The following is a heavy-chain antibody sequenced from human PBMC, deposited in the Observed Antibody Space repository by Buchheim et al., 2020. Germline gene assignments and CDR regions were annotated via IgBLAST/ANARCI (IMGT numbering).Heavy chain of an antibody. CDR1: GFTFSSYW. Sequence: EVQLVESGGGLVQPGGSLRLSCAASGFTFSSYWMSWVRQAPGKGLEWVANIKQDGSEKYYVDSVKGRFTISRDNAKNSLYLQMNSLRAEDTAVYYCARDQETPYYYYYGMDVWGQGTT. V-gene: IGHV3-7*01. CDR2: IKQDGSEK. CDR3: ARDQETPYYYYYGMDV. J-gene: IGHJ6*02.